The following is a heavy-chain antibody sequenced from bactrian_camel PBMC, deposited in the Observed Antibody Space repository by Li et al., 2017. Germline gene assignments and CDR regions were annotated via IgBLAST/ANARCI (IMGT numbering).Heavy chain of an antibody. J-gene: IGHJ4*01. CDR3: AADGVNLQLARGYNY. Sequence: VQLVESGGGSVQAGGSLKLTCVASEDYVGNNCLGWFRQAPGKEREGVAGIDSDGRKSYADSVKGRFAISRDNAKNTLYLQMNSLKVEGTAMYYCAADGVNLQLARGYNYWGQGTQVTVS. V-gene: IGHV3S53*01. D-gene: IGHD6*01. CDR1: EDYVGNNC. CDR2: IDSDGRK.